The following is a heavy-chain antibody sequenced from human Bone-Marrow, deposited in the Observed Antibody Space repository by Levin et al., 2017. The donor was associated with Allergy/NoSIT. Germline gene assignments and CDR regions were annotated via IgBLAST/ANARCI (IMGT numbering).Heavy chain of an antibody. V-gene: IGHV4-4*02. D-gene: IGHD2/OR15-2a*01. J-gene: IGHJ4*01. CDR1: GVSINSW. CDR2: ILHPGLT. Sequence: SETLSLTCTVSGVSINSWWTWVRQPPGGGLEWIAEILHPGLTNYNSSLKSRVTISIDKSKNQFSLELRSVTAADTAMYYCARNDDYFINYWGHGTLVTVSS. CDR3: ARNDDYFINY.